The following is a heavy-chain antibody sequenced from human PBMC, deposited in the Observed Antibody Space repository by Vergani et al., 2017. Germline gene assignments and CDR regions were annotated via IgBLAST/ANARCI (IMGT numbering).Heavy chain of an antibody. D-gene: IGHD3-9*01. J-gene: IGHJ6*02. V-gene: IGHV3-48*03. Sequence: EVQLVESGGGLVQPGGSLRLSCAASGFTFSSYEMNWVRQAPGKGLEWVSYISSSGSTIYYADSVKGRFTISRDNAKNSLYLQMNSLRAEDTAVYYCARVSYDILTGYSRGYGMDVWGQGTTVTVSS. CDR2: ISSSGSTI. CDR1: GFTFSSYE. CDR3: ARVSYDILTGYSRGYGMDV.